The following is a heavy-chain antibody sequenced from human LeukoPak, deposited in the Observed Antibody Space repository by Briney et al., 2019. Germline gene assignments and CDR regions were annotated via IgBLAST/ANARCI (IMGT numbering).Heavy chain of an antibody. V-gene: IGHV1-18*01. J-gene: IGHJ4*02. Sequence: ASVKVSCKASGYTFTSYGINWVRQAPGQGLEWMGWISAYNGDTNYAQMLQGRVTMTTDTSTNTAYMELRSLRSDDTAVYYCARDSGYRTSTSCRPLDYWGQGTLVTVSS. CDR1: GYTFTSYG. D-gene: IGHD2-2*01. CDR3: ARDSGYRTSTSCRPLDY. CDR2: ISAYNGDT.